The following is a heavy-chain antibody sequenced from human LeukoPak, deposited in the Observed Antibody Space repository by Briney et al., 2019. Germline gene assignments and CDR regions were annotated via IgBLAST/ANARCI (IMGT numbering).Heavy chain of an antibody. CDR3: ARFYTTSYYGRGHTVV. J-gene: IGHJ6*01. V-gene: IGHV4-39*01. CDR2: MSYSGST. CDR1: GGLNSSSNAF. Sequence: SETLSLMCTVSGGLNSSSNAFWAWIRQPPGKGLEWIGSMSYSGSTYYNPSLKSRVTIGVHTSMTQFSLKLSSVTAPDTAVYFSARFYTTSYYGRGHTVVWGERPTVTVSS. D-gene: IGHD2-21*01.